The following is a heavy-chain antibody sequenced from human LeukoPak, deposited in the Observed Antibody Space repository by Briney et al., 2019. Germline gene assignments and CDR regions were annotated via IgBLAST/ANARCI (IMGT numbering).Heavy chain of an antibody. CDR1: GFTFSSYA. V-gene: IGHV3-30-3*01. J-gene: IGHJ4*02. Sequence: GGSLRLSCAASGFTFSSYAMHWVRQAPDKGLEWVAVISYDGSNKYYADSVKGRFTISRDNSKNTLYLQMNSLRAEDTAVYYCARDPGVVVVPAGYFDYWGQGTLVTVSS. CDR3: ARDPGVVVVPAGYFDY. D-gene: IGHD2-2*01. CDR2: ISYDGSNK.